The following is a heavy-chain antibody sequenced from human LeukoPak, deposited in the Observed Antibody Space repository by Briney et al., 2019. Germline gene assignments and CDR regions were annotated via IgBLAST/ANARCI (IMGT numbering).Heavy chain of an antibody. D-gene: IGHD1-26*01. V-gene: IGHV4-39*07. J-gene: IGHJ5*02. CDR1: GGAISSSGHY. CDR2: IYYTESA. CDR3: ARGDVGDPQSS. Sequence: SETLSLTCTVSGGAISSSGHYWSWIRQPPGKGLEWIGNIYYTESAKYNPSLESRVTISIDTSKKQVSLRLSSVTAADTAVYYCARGDVGDPQSSWGQGTLVTVSS.